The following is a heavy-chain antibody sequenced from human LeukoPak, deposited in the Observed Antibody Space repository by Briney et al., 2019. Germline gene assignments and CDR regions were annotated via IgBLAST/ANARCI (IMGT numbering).Heavy chain of an antibody. CDR3: ARGSGYSYFQH. CDR2: IYYSGNT. D-gene: IGHD5-12*01. J-gene: IGHJ1*01. Sequence: SETLSLTCTVSGGSISSYYWSWIRQPPGKGLEWVGYIYYSGNTNYNPSLKSRVTISVDTSKNQFSLKLSSVTAADTAVYYCARGSGYSYFQHWGQGTLVTVSS. V-gene: IGHV4-59*08. CDR1: GGSISSYY.